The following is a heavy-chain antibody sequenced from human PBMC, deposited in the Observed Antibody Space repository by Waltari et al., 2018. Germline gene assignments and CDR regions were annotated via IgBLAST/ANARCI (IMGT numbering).Heavy chain of an antibody. CDR2: ISAYNGNT. Sequence: QVQLVQSGAEVKKPGASVKVSCKASGYTFTSYGISWVRQAPGQGLEWMGWISAYNGNTNDAHKIQGRVTMTTDTSTSTAYMELRSLRSDDTAVYYCARDGISARPVRSDAFDIWGQGTMVTVSS. J-gene: IGHJ3*02. CDR3: ARDGISARPVRSDAFDI. CDR1: GYTFTSYG. V-gene: IGHV1-18*01. D-gene: IGHD6-6*01.